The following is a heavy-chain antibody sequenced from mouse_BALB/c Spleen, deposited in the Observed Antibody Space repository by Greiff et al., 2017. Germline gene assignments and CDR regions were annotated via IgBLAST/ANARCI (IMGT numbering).Heavy chain of an antibody. V-gene: IGHV5-6-3*01. CDR2: INSNGGST. J-gene: IGHJ2*01. CDR3: ARGERGFDY. CDR1: GFTFSSYG. Sequence: EVMLVESGGGLVQPGGSLKLSCAASGFTFSSYGMSWVRQTPDKRLELVATINSNGGSTYYPDSVKGRFTISRDNAKNTLYLQMSSLKSEDTAMYYCARGERGFDYWGQGTTLTVSS.